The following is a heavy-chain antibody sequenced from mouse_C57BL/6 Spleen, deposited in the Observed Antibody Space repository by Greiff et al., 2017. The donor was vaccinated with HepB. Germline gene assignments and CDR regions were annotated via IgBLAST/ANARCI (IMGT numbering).Heavy chain of an antibody. CDR1: GYTFTSYG. CDR2: IYPRSGNT. V-gene: IGHV1-81*01. D-gene: IGHD2-1*01. Sequence: VQLQQSGAELARPGASVKLSCKASGYTFTSYGISWVKQRTGQGLEWIGEIYPRSGNTYYNGKFKGKATLTADKSSSTAYMQLSSLTSEDSAVYFCARRGYGNPAWFAYWGQGTLVTVSA. CDR3: ARRGYGNPAWFAY. J-gene: IGHJ3*01.